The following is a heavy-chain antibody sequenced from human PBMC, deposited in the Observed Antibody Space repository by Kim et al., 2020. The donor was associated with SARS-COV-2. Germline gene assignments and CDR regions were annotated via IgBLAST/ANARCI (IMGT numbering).Heavy chain of an antibody. V-gene: IGHV1-46*02. D-gene: IGHD6-25*01. CDR3: VRAAPDQHFDY. CDR1: GYTFNTYY. CDR2: ISPSGDDT. J-gene: IGHJ4*02. Sequence: AVKVSCKASGYTFNTYYMHWVRRAPGQGLEWMGIISPSGDDTTYAQRFQGRVTMTRDTSTSTLYMELSSLTSDDTAVYYCVRAAPDQHFDYWGQGTLVT.